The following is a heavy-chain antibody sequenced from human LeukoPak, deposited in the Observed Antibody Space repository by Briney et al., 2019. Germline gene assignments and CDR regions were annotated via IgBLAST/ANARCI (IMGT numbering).Heavy chain of an antibody. D-gene: IGHD2-8*02. Sequence: SETLSLTCTVSGGSISSYFWSWIRQPPGKGLEWIGYIYYTGSTNYNSSLQSRVTISADTSKNQFSLRLSSVTAADTAMYYCARHERGRVTHYTYWGQGTLVTVSS. J-gene: IGHJ4*02. CDR2: IYYTGST. CDR1: GGSISSYF. V-gene: IGHV4-59*08. CDR3: ARHERGRVTHYTY.